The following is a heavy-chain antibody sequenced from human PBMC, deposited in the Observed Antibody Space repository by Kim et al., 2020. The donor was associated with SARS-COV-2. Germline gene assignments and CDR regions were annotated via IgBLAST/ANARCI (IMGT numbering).Heavy chain of an antibody. D-gene: IGHD3-22*01. CDR3: ARGKYYYDSSGYPDY. V-gene: IGHV1-8*01. Sequence: QKVQGRVTMTRNTSISTAYMELSSLRSEDTAVYYCARGKYYYDSSGYPDYWGQGTLVTVSS. J-gene: IGHJ4*02.